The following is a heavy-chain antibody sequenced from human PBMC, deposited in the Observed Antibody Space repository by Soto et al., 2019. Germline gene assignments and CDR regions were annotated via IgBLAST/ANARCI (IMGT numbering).Heavy chain of an antibody. CDR3: ARVLYDFFSGYVRYYYYGMDV. CDR2: ISAYNGNT. D-gene: IGHD3-9*01. CDR1: GYTFTSYG. J-gene: IGHJ6*02. V-gene: IGHV1-18*04. Sequence: ASVNVSCKASGYTFTSYGISWVRQAPGQGLEWIGWISAYNGNTNYAQKLQGRVTMTTDTSTSTAYMELRSLRSDDTAVYYCARVLYDFFSGYVRYYYYGMDVWGQGTTVTVSS.